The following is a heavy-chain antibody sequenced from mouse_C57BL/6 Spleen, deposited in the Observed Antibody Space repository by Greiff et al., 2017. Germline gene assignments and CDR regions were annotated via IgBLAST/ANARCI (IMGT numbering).Heavy chain of an antibody. CDR1: GFSLSTFGMG. J-gene: IGHJ1*03. V-gene: IGHV8-8*01. CDR2: IWWDDDK. D-gene: IGHD1-1*01. CDR3: ARKWCSSYGYFHV. Sequence: QVTLKVSGPGILQPSQTLSLTCSFSGFSLSTFGMGVGWIRQPSGKGLEWLAHIWWDDDKYYNPALKSRLTISKDTSKTQVFLKLANVDNADTATYSCARKWCSSYGYFHVWVTGTTVTVSS.